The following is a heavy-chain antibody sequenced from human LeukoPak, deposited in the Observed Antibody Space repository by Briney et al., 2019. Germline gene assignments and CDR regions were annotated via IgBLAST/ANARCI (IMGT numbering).Heavy chain of an antibody. CDR3: VLGHYGGLFDN. V-gene: IGHV3-30-3*01. J-gene: IGHJ4*02. CDR2: ISNDGSNK. CDR1: GSTFSSYD. Sequence: GGSLRLSCAASGSTFSSYDMHWVRQAPGKGLEWVAVISNDGSNKDYADSVKGRFTISRDNSKNTLYVQMNGLRAEDTAVYYCVLGHYGGLFDNWGQGTLVSVSS. D-gene: IGHD4-23*01.